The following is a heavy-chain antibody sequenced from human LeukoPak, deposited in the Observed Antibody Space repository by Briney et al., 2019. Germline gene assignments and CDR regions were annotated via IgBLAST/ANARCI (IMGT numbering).Heavy chain of an antibody. D-gene: IGHD3-3*01. CDR2: IYHSGST. CDR3: ASCTIFGVVIQN. CDR1: GYSISSGYY. J-gene: IGHJ4*02. V-gene: IGHV4-38-2*02. Sequence: SETLSLTCTVSGYSISSGYYWGWIRQPPGKGLEWIGSIYHSGSTYYNPSLKSRVTISVDTSKNQFSLKLSSVTAAVTAVYYCASCTIFGVVIQNWGQGTLVTVSS.